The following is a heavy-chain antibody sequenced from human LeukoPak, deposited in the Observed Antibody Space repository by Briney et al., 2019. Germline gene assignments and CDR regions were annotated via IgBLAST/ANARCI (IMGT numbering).Heavy chain of an antibody. CDR2: IYYSGST. Sequence: PSETLSLTCTVSGGSISSYYWSWIRQPPGKGLEWIGYIYYSGSTNYNPSLKSRVTISVDTSKNQFSLKLSSVTAADTAVYYCARHAAEWELQIDYWGQGTLVTVSS. CDR1: GGSISSYY. V-gene: IGHV4-59*08. J-gene: IGHJ4*02. D-gene: IGHD1-26*01. CDR3: ARHAAEWELQIDY.